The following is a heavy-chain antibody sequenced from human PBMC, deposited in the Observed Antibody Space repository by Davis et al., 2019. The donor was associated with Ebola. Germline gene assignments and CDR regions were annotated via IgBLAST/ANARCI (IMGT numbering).Heavy chain of an antibody. CDR1: GGSISRYY. CDR2: IYYSGST. CDR3: ARRGRARGMDV. Sequence: SETLSLTCTVSGGSISRYYWSWIRQPPGKGLEWIGYIYYSGSTNYNPSLKSRVTISVDTSKNQFSLKLSSVTAADTALYYCARRGRARGMDVWGQGTTVTVSS. J-gene: IGHJ6*02. V-gene: IGHV4-59*08.